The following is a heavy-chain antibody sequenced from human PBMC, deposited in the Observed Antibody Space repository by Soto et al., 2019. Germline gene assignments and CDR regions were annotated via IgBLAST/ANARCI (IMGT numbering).Heavy chain of an antibody. CDR1: GITLSSSW. V-gene: IGHV3-7*04. Sequence: EVQLVESGGGLVQPGGSLRLSCVASGITLSSSWMTWVRQAPGKGLEWVANINQDGSDKYYVDSVKGRFTISRDNAKNSLYRQMDSLGAEDTAVYYCARDPYDSGGYAAFDIWGQGTMVSVSS. CDR3: ARDPYDSGGYAAFDI. D-gene: IGHD3-22*01. CDR2: INQDGSDK. J-gene: IGHJ3*02.